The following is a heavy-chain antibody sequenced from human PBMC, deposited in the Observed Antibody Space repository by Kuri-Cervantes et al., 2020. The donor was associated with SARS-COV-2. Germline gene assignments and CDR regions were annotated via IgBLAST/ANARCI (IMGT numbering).Heavy chain of an antibody. V-gene: IGHV1-8*02. Sequence: ASVKVSCKASGGTFSSYAISWVRQAPGQGLEWMGMVKTNSGNTLYAQIFQGRVTMTRDTSTSTVYLELSSLTSGDTAIYYCYCAPKEGFDSWGQGTLVTVSS. CDR2: VKTNSGNT. CDR3: YCAPKEGFDS. D-gene: IGHD2-21*01. J-gene: IGHJ4*02. CDR1: GGTFSSYA.